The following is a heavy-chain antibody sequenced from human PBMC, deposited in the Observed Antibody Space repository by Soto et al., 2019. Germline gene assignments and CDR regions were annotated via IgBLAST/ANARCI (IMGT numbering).Heavy chain of an antibody. CDR3: ARAVVYGDYYFDY. CDR2: FNPSAGST. CDR1: GYTFTSYY. Sequence: QVQLVQSGAEVKKPGASVKVSCKASGYTFTSYYMHWVRQAPGQGLEWMGIFNPSAGSTSYAQMFQGRVTMTRDTSTSTVYMELSSLRSEDTAVYYCARAVVYGDYYFDYWGQGTLVTVSS. D-gene: IGHD4-17*01. J-gene: IGHJ4*02. V-gene: IGHV1-46*03.